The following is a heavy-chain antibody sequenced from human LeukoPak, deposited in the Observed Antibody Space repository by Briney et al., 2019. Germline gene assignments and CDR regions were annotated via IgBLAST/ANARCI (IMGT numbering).Heavy chain of an antibody. J-gene: IGHJ4*02. CDR3: ASTIPYCGGGSRAL. CDR1: GLAFSDYW. Sequence: GGSLRLSCAASGLAFSDYWMSWVRQAPGKGLEWVANIKPDGGHQNYVDSVKGRFTISRDNAKNSLYLQMNSLRAEDTAIYYCASTIPYCGGGSRALGGQGTLVTVSS. V-gene: IGHV3-7*01. D-gene: IGHD2-15*01. CDR2: IKPDGGHQ.